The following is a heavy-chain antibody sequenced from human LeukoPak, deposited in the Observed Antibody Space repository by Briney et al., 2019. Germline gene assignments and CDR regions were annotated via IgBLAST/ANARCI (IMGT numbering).Heavy chain of an antibody. Sequence: GSLRLSCAASGFTFTSHWMTWVRRAPGKGLEWVANIKDEGSEKYYVDSVKGRFTISRDNAKNSLYLQMNSLRVEDTAVYYCAGALRPLDYWGQGTLVTVSS. CDR1: GFTFTSHW. D-gene: IGHD3-16*01. J-gene: IGHJ4*02. CDR3: AGALRPLDY. V-gene: IGHV3-7*03. CDR2: IKDEGSEK.